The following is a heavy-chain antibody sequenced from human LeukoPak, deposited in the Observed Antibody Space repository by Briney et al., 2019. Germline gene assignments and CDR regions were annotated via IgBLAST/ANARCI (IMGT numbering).Heavy chain of an antibody. CDR1: GFTFRVYD. CDR3: ARDPPTYYDFWSGHLGDYYMDV. J-gene: IGHJ6*03. Sequence: GGSLRLSCAASGFTFRVYDLSWVRQTPGKGLEWVAAISASGDRTYYADSVKGRFTISRDNAKNSLYLQMNSLRAEDTAVYYCARDPPTYYDFWSGHLGDYYMDVWGKGTTVTVSS. V-gene: IGHV3-23*01. CDR2: ISASGDRT. D-gene: IGHD3-3*01.